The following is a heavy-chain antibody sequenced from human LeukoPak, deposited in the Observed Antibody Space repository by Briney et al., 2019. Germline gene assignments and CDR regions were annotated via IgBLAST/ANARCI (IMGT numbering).Heavy chain of an antibody. CDR3: ARGKFVEQQLEIRTPFDY. D-gene: IGHD6-13*01. V-gene: IGHV4-59*12. Sequence: SETLSLTCTVSGGSISSYYWSWIRQPPGKGLEWIGYIYYSGSTNYNPSLKSRVTISVDTSKNQFSLKLSSVTAADTAVYYCARGKFVEQQLEIRTPFDYWGQGTLVTVSS. CDR1: GGSISSYY. J-gene: IGHJ4*02. CDR2: IYYSGST.